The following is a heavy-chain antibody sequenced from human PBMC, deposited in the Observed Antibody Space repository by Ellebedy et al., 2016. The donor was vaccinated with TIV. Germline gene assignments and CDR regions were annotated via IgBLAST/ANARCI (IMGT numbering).Heavy chain of an antibody. CDR2: IYYTGST. CDR3: ARHPTKSSSSWTGAFDY. CDR1: GGSISSYY. D-gene: IGHD6-13*01. J-gene: IGHJ4*02. V-gene: IGHV4-59*08. Sequence: SETLSLTCTVSGGSISSYYWSWIRQPPGQGLEWIGYIYYTGSTSYSPSLKNRVTISVDTSKNQFSLKLSSVTAADTAVYYCARHPTKSSSSWTGAFDYWGQGTLVTVSS.